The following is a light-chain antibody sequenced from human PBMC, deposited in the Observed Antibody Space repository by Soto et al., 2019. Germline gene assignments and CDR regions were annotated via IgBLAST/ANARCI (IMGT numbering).Light chain of an antibody. CDR3: QQYGGSTWT. Sequence: EIVLTQYPGTLSLSPGERATLSCRASQSISSSYLAWYQQKPGQAPRLLTHGASNRATGIPDRFSGSGSGTDFTLTISRLEPEDFAVYYCQQYGGSTWTFGQGTKVEVK. V-gene: IGKV3-20*01. J-gene: IGKJ1*01. CDR1: QSISSSY. CDR2: GAS.